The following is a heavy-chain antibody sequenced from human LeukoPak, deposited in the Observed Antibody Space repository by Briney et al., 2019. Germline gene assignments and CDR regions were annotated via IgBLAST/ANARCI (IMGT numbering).Heavy chain of an antibody. CDR2: IYYSGST. Sequence: SETLSLTCTVSGGSISSYFWSRIRQPPGKGLEWIGYIYYSGSTNYNPSLKSRVTISVDTSKNQFSLILSSVTAADTAVYYCARHDSSSGLPYYFDYWGQGTLVTVSS. V-gene: IGHV4-59*08. CDR3: ARHDSSSGLPYYFDY. J-gene: IGHJ4*02. CDR1: GGSISSYF. D-gene: IGHD1-26*01.